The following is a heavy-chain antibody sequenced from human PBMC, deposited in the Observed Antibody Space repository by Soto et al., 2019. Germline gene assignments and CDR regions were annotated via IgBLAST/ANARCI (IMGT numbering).Heavy chain of an antibody. CDR2: ISSSSTTK. CDR3: ARDGFGGGNCVTCFDP. V-gene: IGHV3-48*01. Sequence: EVQLVESGGGLVQPGGSLRLSCAASGFTFSSYSMNWVRQAPGKGLEWVSYISSSSTTKYYADSVKGRFTISRDNAKNSLFLKMNSLRARDTVLYYCARDGFGGGNCVTCFDPWGQGTLVTVSS. D-gene: IGHD2-15*01. CDR1: GFTFSSYS. J-gene: IGHJ5*02.